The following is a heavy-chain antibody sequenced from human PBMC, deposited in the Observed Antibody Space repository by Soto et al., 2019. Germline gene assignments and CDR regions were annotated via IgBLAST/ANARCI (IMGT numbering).Heavy chain of an antibody. CDR3: ARDRVLLWFGELFPYYFDE. V-gene: IGHV4-34*01. Sequence: AETLYLTCAVYGGSFSGYYWSWIRQPPAKGLEWIGEINHSGSTNYNPSLTSRVTISVDTSKNQFSLKLSSVTAADTAVYYCARDRVLLWFGELFPYYFDEWGQGTMMTF. D-gene: IGHD3-10*01. J-gene: IGHJ4*02. CDR1: GGSFSGYY. CDR2: INHSGST.